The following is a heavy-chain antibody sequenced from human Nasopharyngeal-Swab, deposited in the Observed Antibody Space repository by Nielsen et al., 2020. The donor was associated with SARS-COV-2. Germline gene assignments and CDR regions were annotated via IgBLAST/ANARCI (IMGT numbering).Heavy chain of an antibody. D-gene: IGHD6-13*01. CDR2: ISSSSSYI. V-gene: IGHV3-21*01. CDR3: ARETPLPRSWYLLGSYYYGMDV. Sequence: ETLSLTCAASGFTFSSYSMNWVRQAPGKGLEWVSSISSSSSYIYYADSVKGRFTISRDNAKNSLYLQMNSLRAEDTAVHYCARETPLPRSWYLLGSYYYGMDVWGQGTTVTVSS. CDR1: GFTFSSYS. J-gene: IGHJ6*02.